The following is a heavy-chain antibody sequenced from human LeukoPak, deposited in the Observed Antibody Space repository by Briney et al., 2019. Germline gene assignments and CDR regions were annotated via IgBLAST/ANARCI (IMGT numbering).Heavy chain of an antibody. CDR2: ILSKTDGGAA. J-gene: IGHJ6*03. Sequence: GGSLRLSCAASGFTFSDAWMSWVRQAPGQGLEWVGRILSKTDGGAADYAAPVKGRFTMSRDDSKNTLYLQMNSLKTEDTAMYYCTTDRATTGTTHFDIYNYMDVWGKGTTVTVSS. CDR3: TTDRATTGTTHFDIYNYMDV. D-gene: IGHD1-1*01. V-gene: IGHV3-15*01. CDR1: GFTFSDAW.